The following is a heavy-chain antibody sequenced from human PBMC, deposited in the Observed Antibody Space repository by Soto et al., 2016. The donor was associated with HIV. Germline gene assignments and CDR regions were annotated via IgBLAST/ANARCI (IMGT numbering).Heavy chain of an antibody. J-gene: IGHJ6*02. CDR1: KFTFSSYA. CDR3: AKGRGTMVRGVTLYYYYYGMDV. V-gene: IGHV3-23*01. Sequence: EVQLLESGGGLVQPGGSLRLSCAASKFTFSSYAMSWVRQAPGKGLEWVSAISGSGGSTYYADSVKGHFTISRDNSKNTLYLQMNSLRAEDTAVYYCAKGRGTMVRGVTLYYYYYGMDVWGQGTTVTVSS. D-gene: IGHD3-10*01. CDR2: ISGSGGST.